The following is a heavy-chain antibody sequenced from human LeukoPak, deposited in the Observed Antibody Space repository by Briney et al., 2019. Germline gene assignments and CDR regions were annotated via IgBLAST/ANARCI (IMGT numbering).Heavy chain of an antibody. Sequence: GSLRLSCAASGFTFSSYSMNWVRQAPGKGLEWVSSISSSSSYIYYADSVKGRFTISRDNAKNSLYLQMNSLRAEDTAVYYCARTSITIFDLDYWGQGTLVTVSS. CDR1: GFTFSSYS. CDR3: ARTSITIFDLDY. D-gene: IGHD3-3*01. V-gene: IGHV3-21*01. J-gene: IGHJ4*02. CDR2: ISSSSSYI.